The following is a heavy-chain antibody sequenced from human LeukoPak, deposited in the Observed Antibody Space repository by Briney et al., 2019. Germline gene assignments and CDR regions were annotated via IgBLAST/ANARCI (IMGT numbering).Heavy chain of an antibody. J-gene: IGHJ3*02. D-gene: IGHD3-10*01. CDR1: GYTFTSYA. V-gene: IGHV7-4-1*02. CDR3: ARARITMVRGTFYAFDI. CDR2: TNPKTGDP. Sequence: ASVKVSCKASGYTFTSYAMNWVRQAPGQGLEWWGWTNPKTGDPTYAQGFTVRFLFSLDRSVSTAYLQIRSLKAEATAVYYCARARITMVRGTFYAFDIWGQGTMVTVSS.